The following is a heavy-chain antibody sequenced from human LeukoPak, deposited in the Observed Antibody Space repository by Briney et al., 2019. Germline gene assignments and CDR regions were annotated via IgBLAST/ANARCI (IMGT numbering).Heavy chain of an antibody. CDR3: ARDRGNNNWFDP. CDR1: GGSISSGGYS. D-gene: IGHD2/OR15-2a*01. V-gene: IGHV4-30-2*01. CDR2: IYHSGST. J-gene: IGHJ5*02. Sequence: RASETLSLTCAVSGGSISSGGYSWSWTRQPPGKGLEWIGYIYHSGSTYYNPSLKSRVTISVDRSKNQFSLKLSSVTAADTAVYYCARDRGNNNWFDPWGQGTLVTVSS.